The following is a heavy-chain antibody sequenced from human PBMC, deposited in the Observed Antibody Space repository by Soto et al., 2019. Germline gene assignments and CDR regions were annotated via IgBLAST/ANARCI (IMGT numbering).Heavy chain of an antibody. D-gene: IGHD3-16*01. Sequence: ASVKDSCKASGYTFTSYAMNWVRQAPGQKGEGMGWMNGGNGDTKYSQRFQDRVTITRDTSANTVYMQLSSLTSEDTAVYYCARGPLSLSRAVFQWGRGTPVTVSS. J-gene: IGHJ4*02. CDR3: ARGPLSLSRAVFQ. V-gene: IGHV1-3*01. CDR2: MNGGNGDT. CDR1: GYTFTSYA.